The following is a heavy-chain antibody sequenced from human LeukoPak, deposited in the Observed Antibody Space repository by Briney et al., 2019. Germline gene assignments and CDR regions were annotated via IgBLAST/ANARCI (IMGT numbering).Heavy chain of an antibody. D-gene: IGHD5-12*01. V-gene: IGHV3-74*01. CDR2: IKSDGSST. CDR3: ARDRGYTQDY. CDR1: GFTFSSYW. Sequence: PGGSLRLSCEASGFTFSSYWMHWVRQTPGKGLVWVSHIKSDGSSTTYADSVKGRFTISRENAKNTLYLQMNSLRAEDTAVYYCARDRGYTQDYWGQGTLVTVSS. J-gene: IGHJ4*02.